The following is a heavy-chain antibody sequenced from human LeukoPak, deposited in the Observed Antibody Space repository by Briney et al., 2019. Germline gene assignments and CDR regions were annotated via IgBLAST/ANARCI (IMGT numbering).Heavy chain of an antibody. CDR1: GFTFSSYS. CDR2: ISSSSSYI. D-gene: IGHD2-15*01. J-gene: IGHJ4*02. CDR3: ARGRIFRDR. Sequence: GGSLRPSCAASGFTFSSYSMNWVRQAPGKGLEWVPSISSSSSYIYYADSVKGRLTISRDNAKNSLYLQMNSLRAEDTAVYYCARGRIFRDRWGQGTLVTVSS. V-gene: IGHV3-21*01.